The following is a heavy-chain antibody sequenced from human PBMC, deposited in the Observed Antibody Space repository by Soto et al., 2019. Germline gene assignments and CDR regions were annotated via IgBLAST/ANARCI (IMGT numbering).Heavy chain of an antibody. V-gene: IGHV3-48*01. CDR2: TRFSGGII. CDR3: VRERIRATTVPY. Sequence: EAQLVESGGGLVQPGGSLRLSCAASGFTFSTSSMSWVRQAPGKGLEWLSYTRFSGGIIYYADSVRGRFAISRDNAKNSLYLEMISLRAEDTGVYYCVRERIRATTVPYWGQGTLVTVSS. J-gene: IGHJ4*02. CDR1: GFTFSTSS. D-gene: IGHD1-1*01.